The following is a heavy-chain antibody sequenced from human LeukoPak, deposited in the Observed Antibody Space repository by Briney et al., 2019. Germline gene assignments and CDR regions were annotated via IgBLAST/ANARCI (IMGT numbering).Heavy chain of an antibody. CDR3: ARMNDYYGSGGDY. D-gene: IGHD3-10*01. J-gene: IGHJ4*02. Sequence: GGSLRLSCAASGFTVSSNYMSWVRQAPGKGLEWVSVIYSDAGTYYADSVKGRFTISRDNSKNTLYLQMNSLRAEDTAVYYCARMNDYYGSGGDYWGQGTLVTVSS. V-gene: IGHV3-66*01. CDR2: IYSDAGT. CDR1: GFTVSSNY.